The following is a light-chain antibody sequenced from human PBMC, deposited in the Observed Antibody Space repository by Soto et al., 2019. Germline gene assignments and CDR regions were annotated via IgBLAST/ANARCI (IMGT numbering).Light chain of an antibody. CDR1: SSDVGGYSF. J-gene: IGLJ1*01. CDR3: SSLSGGNIRV. V-gene: IGLV2-14*01. CDR2: EVT. Sequence: QSALTQPASVSGSPGQSIAISCTGTSSDVGGYSFVSWYQQHPDKAPKLIVYEVTHRPSGVSNRFSGSKSGNTASLTISGLQGEDEADYYCSSLSGGNIRVFGTGTKVTVL.